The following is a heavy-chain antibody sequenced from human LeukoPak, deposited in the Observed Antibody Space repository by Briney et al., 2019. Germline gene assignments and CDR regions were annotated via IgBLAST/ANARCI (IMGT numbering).Heavy chain of an antibody. CDR1: GFTFNNYG. CDR3: AKDVSLVVVVAATLFDY. D-gene: IGHD2-15*01. J-gene: IGHJ4*02. Sequence: PGRSLRLSCAASGFTFNNYGFHWVRQAPGKGLERVALISYDGSNKYYADSVKGRFTISRDNSKNTLYLQMNSLRAEDTAVYYCAKDVSLVVVVAATLFDYWGQGTLVTVSS. V-gene: IGHV3-30*18. CDR2: ISYDGSNK.